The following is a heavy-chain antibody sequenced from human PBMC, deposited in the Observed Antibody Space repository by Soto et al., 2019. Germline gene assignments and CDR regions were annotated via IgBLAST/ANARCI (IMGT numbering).Heavy chain of an antibody. V-gene: IGHV1-18*01. D-gene: IGHD2-8*01. CDR3: AKNGQPPYYYYGLDV. CDR2: ISGYNGDT. CDR1: GYTFSRYG. Sequence: QGQLVQSGGEVKKPGASVNVSCRASGYTFSRYGISWVRQAPGQGLEWMGWISGYNGDTNYAQKFQGRVTMTIDTSTTTAYMELRSLTSDDTAVYYCAKNGQPPYYYYGLDVWGQGTTVTVSS. J-gene: IGHJ6*02.